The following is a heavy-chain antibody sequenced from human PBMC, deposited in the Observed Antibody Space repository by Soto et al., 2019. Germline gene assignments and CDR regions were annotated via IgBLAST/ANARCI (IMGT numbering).Heavy chain of an antibody. Sequence: SGPTLVNPTETLTLTYTVSGFSLSNARMGVSWIRQPPGKALEWLAHIFSNDEKSYSTSLKSRLTISKDTSKSQVVLTMTNMDPVDTATYYCARIRRYCSGGSCYSPYYYYGMDVWGQGTTVTVSS. V-gene: IGHV2-26*01. J-gene: IGHJ6*02. CDR3: ARIRRYCSGGSCYSPYYYYGMDV. CDR1: GFSLSNARMG. D-gene: IGHD2-15*01. CDR2: IFSNDEK.